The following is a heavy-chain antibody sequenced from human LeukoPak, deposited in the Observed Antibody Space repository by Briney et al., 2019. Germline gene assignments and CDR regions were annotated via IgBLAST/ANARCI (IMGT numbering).Heavy chain of an antibody. J-gene: IGHJ4*02. CDR3: VGSSGWWGFDY. D-gene: IGHD6-19*01. CDR2: ISSSSSYI. V-gene: IGHV3-21*01. Sequence: GGSLRLSCAASGFTFSSYWISWVRQAPGKGLEWVSSISSSSSYIYYADSVKGRFTISRDNAKNSLYLQMNSLRAEDTAVYYCVGSSGWWGFDYWGQGTLVTVSS. CDR1: GFTFSSYW.